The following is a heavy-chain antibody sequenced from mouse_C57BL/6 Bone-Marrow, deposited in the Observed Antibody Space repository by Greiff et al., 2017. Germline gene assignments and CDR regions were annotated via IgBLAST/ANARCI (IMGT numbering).Heavy chain of an antibody. CDR1: GFTFTSYG. V-gene: IGHV1-81*01. J-gene: IGHJ2*01. Sequence: QVQLQQSGAELARPGASVKLSCKASGFTFTSYGISWMKQGTGQGLEWIGEISPRSGITYYNETFKGKATLTANKSSSTAYMELRSLTSEAAAVYFSARGGRHFDYCGQGNTLTVSS. CDR2: ISPRSGIT. CDR3: ARGGRHFDY.